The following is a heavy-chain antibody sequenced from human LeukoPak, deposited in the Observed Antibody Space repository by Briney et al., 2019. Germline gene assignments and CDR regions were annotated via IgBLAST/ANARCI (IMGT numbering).Heavy chain of an antibody. V-gene: IGHV3-21*01. CDR3: ARYISSSIDY. Sequence: GGSLRLSCAASGFTFSSYNLNWVRQAPGKGLEWVSSISGDTSYIYYADSVKGRFTISRDNAKNTLYLQMNSLRAEDTAVYYCARYISSSIDYWGQGTLVTVSS. CDR2: ISGDTSYI. J-gene: IGHJ4*02. D-gene: IGHD6-6*01. CDR1: GFTFSSYN.